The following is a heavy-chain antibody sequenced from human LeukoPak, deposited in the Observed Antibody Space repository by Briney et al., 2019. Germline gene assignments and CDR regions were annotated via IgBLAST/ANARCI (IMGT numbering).Heavy chain of an antibody. V-gene: IGHV1-69*04. CDR1: GYTFTSYG. J-gene: IGHJ6*02. D-gene: IGHD5-24*01. CDR2: IIPILGIA. CDR3: ARSLMATIIQTPYYYYGMDV. Sequence: GASVKVSCKASGYTFTSYGISWVRQAPGQRLEWMGRIIPILGIANYAQKFQGRVTVTADKSTSTAYMELSSLRSEDTAVYYCARSLMATIIQTPYYYYGMDVWGQGTTVTVSS.